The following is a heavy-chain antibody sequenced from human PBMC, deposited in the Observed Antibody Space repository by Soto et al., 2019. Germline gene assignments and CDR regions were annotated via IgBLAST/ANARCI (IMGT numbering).Heavy chain of an antibody. V-gene: IGHV3-23*01. CDR2: ISSSGDGT. D-gene: IGHD3-3*01. J-gene: IGHJ6*02. CDR1: GFTFNTYA. Sequence: GGSLRLSCAASGFTFNTYAMTWVRQAPGKGLEWVSIISSSGDGTYYVDSVKGRFTISRDNSRNTLNLQMNNLRAEDTAVYYFAEDGDFWSLGLGVRGQGTTVTVSS. CDR3: AEDGDFWSLGLGV.